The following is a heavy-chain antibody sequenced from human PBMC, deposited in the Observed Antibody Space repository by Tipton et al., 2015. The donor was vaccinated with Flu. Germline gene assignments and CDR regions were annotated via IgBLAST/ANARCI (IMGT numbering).Heavy chain of an antibody. Sequence: QVQLVQSGAEMKKPGASVTVSCKASGYTFTSHGISWVRQAPGQGLEWMGWISGYNGNTNYAQKLQGRVTLTTDTPTSTVYMELRNLRSDDTAIYDWARLLWYGGFVITWFDPWGQGTLFTVSS. CDR1: GYTFTSHG. V-gene: IGHV1-18*01. CDR2: ISGYNGNT. J-gene: IGHJ5*02. CDR3: ARLLWYGGFVITWFDP. D-gene: IGHD4-23*01.